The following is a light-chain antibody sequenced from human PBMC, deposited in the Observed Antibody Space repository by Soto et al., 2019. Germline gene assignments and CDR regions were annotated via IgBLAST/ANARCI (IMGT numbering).Light chain of an antibody. J-gene: IGKJ5*01. V-gene: IGKV1-33*01. CDR3: QQYSHLIT. CDR1: QDSSNY. Sequence: DIEMTQSPCALSASVVDRVSITCQSSQDSSNYLNWYQQKLGKGPQLLSYDASNSETGAPSRFSGSGSATDFTFTISSLQPEDIATYYWQQYSHLITFGQGTQRENK. CDR2: DAS.